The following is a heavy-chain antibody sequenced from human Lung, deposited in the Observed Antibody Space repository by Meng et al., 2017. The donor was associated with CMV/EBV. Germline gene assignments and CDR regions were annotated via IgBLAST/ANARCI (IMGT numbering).Heavy chain of an antibody. CDR2: ISWDGGST. CDR1: GFTFDDYA. V-gene: IGHV3-43D*03. CDR3: AKEYIAAAGTDYYYAMEV. J-gene: IGHJ6*02. D-gene: IGHD6-13*01. Sequence: GESXKISCAASGFTFDDYAMHWVRQAPGKGLEWVSLISWDGGSTYYADSVKGRFTISRDNSKNSLYLQMNSLRAEDTALYYCAKEYIAAAGTDYYYAMEVXGQGXTVTVSS.